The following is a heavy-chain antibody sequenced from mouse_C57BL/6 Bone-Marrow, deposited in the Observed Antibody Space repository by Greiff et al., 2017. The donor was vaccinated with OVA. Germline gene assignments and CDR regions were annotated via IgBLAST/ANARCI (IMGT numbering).Heavy chain of an antibody. CDR1: GFTFSSYA. Sequence: EVHLVESGEGLVKPGGSLKLSCAASGFTFSSYAMSWVRQTPEKRLEWVAYISRGGDYIYYADTVKGRFTISRDNARNTLYLQMSSLKSEDTAMYYGTRVYSNYNFDYWGQGTTLTVSS. V-gene: IGHV5-9-1*02. CDR2: ISRGGDYI. CDR3: TRVYSNYNFDY. J-gene: IGHJ2*01. D-gene: IGHD2-5*01.